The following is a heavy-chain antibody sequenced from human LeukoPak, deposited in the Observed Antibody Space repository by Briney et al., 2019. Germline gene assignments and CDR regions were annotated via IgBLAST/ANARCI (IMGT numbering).Heavy chain of an antibody. D-gene: IGHD3-10*01. Sequence: SETLSLTCNVSGYSISSGYYWGWIRQPPGKGLEWIGNIFHSGSTHYNPSLKSRVTISVDTSNNQFSLKLSSVTAADTAVYYCARALRQFGYYYYYMDVWGKGTTVTVSS. CDR2: IFHSGST. CDR1: GYSISSGYY. CDR3: ARALRQFGYYYYYMDV. J-gene: IGHJ6*03. V-gene: IGHV4-38-2*02.